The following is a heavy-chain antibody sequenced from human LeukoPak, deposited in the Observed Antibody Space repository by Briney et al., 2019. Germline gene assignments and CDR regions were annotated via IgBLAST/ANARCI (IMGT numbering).Heavy chain of an antibody. CDR1: GGSISSSSYY. CDR2: IYYSGST. D-gene: IGHD5-24*01. J-gene: IGHJ4*02. CDR3: ASAQRDGYNSGYFDY. Sequence: ASETLSLTCTVSGGSISSSSYYWGWIRQPPGKGLEWIGSIYYSGSTYYNPSLKSRVTISVDTSKNQFSLKLSSVTAADTAVYYCASAQRDGYNSGYFDYWGQRTLVTVSS. V-gene: IGHV4-39*01.